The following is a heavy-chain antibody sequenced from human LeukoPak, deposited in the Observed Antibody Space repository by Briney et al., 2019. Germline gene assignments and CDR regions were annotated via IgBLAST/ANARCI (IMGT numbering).Heavy chain of an antibody. Sequence: AASVKVSCKASGGTFSSYAISWVRQAPGQGLEWMGGIIPIFGTANYAQKFQGRVTITADKSTSTAYMELSSLRSEDTAVYYCTVHRYYYDSSGIGFDYWGQGTLVTVSS. D-gene: IGHD3-22*01. V-gene: IGHV1-69*06. CDR1: GGTFSSYA. CDR3: TVHRYYYDSSGIGFDY. CDR2: IIPIFGTA. J-gene: IGHJ4*02.